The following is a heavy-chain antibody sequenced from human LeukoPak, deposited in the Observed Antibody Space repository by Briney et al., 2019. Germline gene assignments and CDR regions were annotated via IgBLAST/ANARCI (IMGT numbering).Heavy chain of an antibody. D-gene: IGHD6-19*01. CDR2: ISGSGGST. V-gene: IGHV3-23*01. CDR1: GFTFSSYG. CDR3: ARQLSGVAGTFNAFDI. J-gene: IGHJ3*02. Sequence: GGSLRLSCAASGFTFSSYGMSWVRQAPGKGLEWVSAISGSGGSTYYADSVKGRFTISRDNSKNTLYLQMNSLRAEDTAVYYCARQLSGVAGTFNAFDIWGQGTMVTVSS.